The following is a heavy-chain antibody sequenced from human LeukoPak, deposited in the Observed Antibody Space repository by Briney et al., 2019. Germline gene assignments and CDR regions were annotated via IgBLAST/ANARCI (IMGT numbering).Heavy chain of an antibody. CDR1: GGSFSNGYW. CDR2: ISRFGTT. D-gene: IGHD6-19*01. J-gene: IGHJ3*02. Sequence: SGTLSLTCAISGGSFSNGYWWTWVRQSPGKGLEFIGQISRFGTTNYNPSLKRRVTISIDTSKNQFSLKLSSVTAADTAVYYCSRPREQWLGNDGFDMWGQGTMVTVSS. V-gene: IGHV4-4*02. CDR3: SRPREQWLGNDGFDM.